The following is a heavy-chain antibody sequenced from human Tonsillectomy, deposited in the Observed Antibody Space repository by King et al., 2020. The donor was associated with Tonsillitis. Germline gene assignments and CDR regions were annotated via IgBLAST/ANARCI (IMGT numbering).Heavy chain of an antibody. Sequence: VQLVESGGGVVQPGGSLRLSCAASGFTFDDYAMHWVRQAPGKGLEWVSLISGDGGSTYYADSVKGRFTISRDNSKNSLYLQMNSLRTEDTALYYCAKDSVVVPAVMRGPYDYVWGSYRHGSFDYWGQGTLVTVSS. CDR2: ISGDGGST. CDR1: GFTFDDYA. J-gene: IGHJ4*02. V-gene: IGHV3-43*02. D-gene: IGHD3-16*02. CDR3: AKDSVVVPAVMRGPYDYVWGSYRHGSFDY.